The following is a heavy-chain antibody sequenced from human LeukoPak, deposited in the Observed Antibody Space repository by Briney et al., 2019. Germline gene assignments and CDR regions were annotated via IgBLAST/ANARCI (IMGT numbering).Heavy chain of an antibody. J-gene: IGHJ6*02. V-gene: IGHV3-21*01. Sequence: GGPLRLSCAASGFTFSSYSMNWVRQAPGKGLEWVSSISSSSSYIYYADSVKGRFTISRDNAKNSLYLQMNSLRAEDTAVYYCARDLRQEYYGMDVWGQGTTVTVSS. CDR2: ISSSSSYI. D-gene: IGHD5/OR15-5a*01. CDR3: ARDLRQEYYGMDV. CDR1: GFTFSSYS.